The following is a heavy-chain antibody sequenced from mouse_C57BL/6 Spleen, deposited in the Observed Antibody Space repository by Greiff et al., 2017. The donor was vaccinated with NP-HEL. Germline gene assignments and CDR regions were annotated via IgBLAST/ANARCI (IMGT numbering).Heavy chain of an antibody. CDR2: IDPEDGET. Sequence: VQLKESGAELVKPGASVKLSCTASGFNIKDYYMHWVKQRTEQGLEWIGRIDPEDGETKYAPKFQGKATITADTSSNTAYLQLSSLTSEDTAVYYCARATVVAKDAMDYWGQGTSVTVSS. J-gene: IGHJ4*01. V-gene: IGHV14-2*01. CDR1: GFNIKDYY. CDR3: ARATVVAKDAMDY. D-gene: IGHD1-1*01.